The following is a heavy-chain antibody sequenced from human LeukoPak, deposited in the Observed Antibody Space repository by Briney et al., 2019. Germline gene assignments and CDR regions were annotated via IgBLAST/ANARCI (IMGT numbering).Heavy chain of an antibody. J-gene: IGHJ5*02. V-gene: IGHV4-30-2*05. CDR1: GGSISSGGYS. Sequence: PSETLSLTCAVSGGSISSGGYSWSWIRQPPGKGLEWIGYIYHSGSTYYNPSLKSRVTISVDTSKNQFSLKLSSVTAADTAVYYCARAKTQVNWFDPWGQGTLVTVSS. CDR2: IYHSGST. CDR3: ARAKTQVNWFDP.